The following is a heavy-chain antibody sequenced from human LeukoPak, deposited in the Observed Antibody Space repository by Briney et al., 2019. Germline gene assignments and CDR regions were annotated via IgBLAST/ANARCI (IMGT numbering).Heavy chain of an antibody. Sequence: ASVKVSCKASGYTFTGYYMHWVRQAPGQGLEWMGWINPNSGGTNYAQKLQGRVTMTTDTSTSTAYMELRSLRSDDTAVYYCARGRIWFGELLRSINDAFDIWGQGTMVTVSS. CDR2: INPNSGGT. CDR3: ARGRIWFGELLRSINDAFDI. D-gene: IGHD3-10*01. CDR1: GYTFTGYY. J-gene: IGHJ3*02. V-gene: IGHV1-2*02.